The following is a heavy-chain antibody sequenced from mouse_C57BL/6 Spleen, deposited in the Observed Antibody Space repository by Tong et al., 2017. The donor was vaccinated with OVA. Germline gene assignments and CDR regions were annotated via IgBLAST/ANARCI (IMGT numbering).Heavy chain of an antibody. CDR2: ISYDGSN. J-gene: IGHJ3*01. CDR3: ARGFYYGGFAY. Sequence: EVQLQESGPGLVKPSQSLSLTCSVTGYSITSGYYWNWIRQFPGNKLEWMGYISYDGSNNYNPSLKNRISITRDTSKNQFFLKLNSVTTEDTATYYCARGFYYGGFAYWGQGTLVTVSA. D-gene: IGHD2-1*01. CDR1: GYSITSGYY. V-gene: IGHV3-6*02.